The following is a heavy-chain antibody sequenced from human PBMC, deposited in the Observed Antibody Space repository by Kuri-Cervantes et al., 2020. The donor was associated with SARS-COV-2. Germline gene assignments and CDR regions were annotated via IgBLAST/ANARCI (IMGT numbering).Heavy chain of an antibody. V-gene: IGHV4-38-2*01. CDR3: ASPNLDYYMDV. J-gene: IGHJ6*03. CDR1: GYSISSGYY. Sequence: SETLSLTCAVSGYSISSGYYWGWIRQPPGKGLEWIGSIYHSGSTNYNPSLKSRVTISVDTSKNQFSLKLSSVTAADTAVYYCASPNLDYYMDVWGKGTTVTVSS. CDR2: IYHSGST.